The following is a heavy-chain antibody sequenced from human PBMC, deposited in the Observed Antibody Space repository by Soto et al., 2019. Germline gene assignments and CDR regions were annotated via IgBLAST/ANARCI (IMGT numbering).Heavy chain of an antibody. CDR3: AHLLEVCSSARCSPLRSGY. V-gene: IGHV2-5*02. CDR1: GFSLSTSELG. Sequence: QIALKESGPTLVKPTQTLTLTCTFSGFSLSTSELGVGWIRQPPGKALEWLALIHWDDDKPYSPSLTSRLTTTTDTPKIPLVITMTNIDPEDTATYYCAHLLEVCSSARCSPLRSGYWGQGTLVTVSS. D-gene: IGHD2-2*01. J-gene: IGHJ4*02. CDR2: IHWDDDK.